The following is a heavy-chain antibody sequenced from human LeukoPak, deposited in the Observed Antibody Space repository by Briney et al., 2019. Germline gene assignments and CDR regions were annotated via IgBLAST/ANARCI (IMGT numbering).Heavy chain of an antibody. CDR3: ARDRNYYASGRNFYYGVDV. CDR1: GGSISSDY. J-gene: IGHJ6*02. D-gene: IGHD3-10*01. CDR2: IYYNGNT. V-gene: IGHV4-59*01. Sequence: KSSETLSLTCTVSGGSISSDYWTWIRQPPGKGLEWIGYIYYNGNTNYNPSLKSRVTILVDMSKNQFSLKLASVTAADTAVYYCARDRNYYASGRNFYYGVDVWSQGTTVTVSS.